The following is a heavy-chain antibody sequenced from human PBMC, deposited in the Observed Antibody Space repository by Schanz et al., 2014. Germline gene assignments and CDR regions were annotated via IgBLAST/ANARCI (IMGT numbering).Heavy chain of an antibody. V-gene: IGHV3-30*19. D-gene: IGHD1-1*01. CDR2: ISYDGRNK. Sequence: QAQLMESGGGVVQPGTSLILSCSVSGFSLNTYGIHWFRQPAGKGLEWVAVISYDGRNKYYADSVKGRFTISRDNSKNTLYLQMNSLRADDTAVYFCARAHGNNWYGKGLDYWGQGTQVTASS. J-gene: IGHJ4*02. CDR1: GFSLNTYG. CDR3: ARAHGNNWYGKGLDY.